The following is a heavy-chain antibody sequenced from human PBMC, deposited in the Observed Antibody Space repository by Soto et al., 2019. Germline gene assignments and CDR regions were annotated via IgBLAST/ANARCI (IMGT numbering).Heavy chain of an antibody. D-gene: IGHD6-19*01. CDR3: ARVMASSSSGCDY. Sequence: GGSLRLSCAASGFTFSNYDMHWVRQATGKGLEWVSSIGPAGDTYYAGSVKGRFTISRENAKNSLYLQMNTLRAGDTAVYYCARVMASSSSGCDYWGQGTLVTVSS. CDR1: GFTFSNYD. CDR2: IGPAGDT. V-gene: IGHV3-13*01. J-gene: IGHJ4*02.